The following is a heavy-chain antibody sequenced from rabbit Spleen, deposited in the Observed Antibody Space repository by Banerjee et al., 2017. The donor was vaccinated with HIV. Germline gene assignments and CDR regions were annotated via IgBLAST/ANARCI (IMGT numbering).Heavy chain of an antibody. CDR1: GFDFSSNA. Sequence: QSLEESGGDLVKPGASLTLTCKASGFDFSSNAMGWVRQAPGKGLEYIGYISYAGKIYYASWVNGRFTISKSSSTTVTLQMTSLTAADTATYFCARNVYGSFDLWGPGTLVTVS. V-gene: IGHV1S40*01. CDR3: ARNVYGSFDL. CDR2: ISYAGKI. J-gene: IGHJ4*01. D-gene: IGHD5-1*01.